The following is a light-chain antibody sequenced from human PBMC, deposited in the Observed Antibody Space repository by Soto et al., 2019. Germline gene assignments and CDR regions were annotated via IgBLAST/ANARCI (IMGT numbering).Light chain of an antibody. CDR3: QQYGGSPWT. V-gene: IGKV3-20*01. CDR1: QSVRSSY. Sequence: DIVLTQSPGTLSLSRGERATLSCRASQSVRSSYLAWYQQKPGQAPRLLVYGASSRATGIPDRFSGSGSGTDFTLTVSRLEPEDFAVYYCQQYGGSPWTFGQGTKVEIK. J-gene: IGKJ1*01. CDR2: GAS.